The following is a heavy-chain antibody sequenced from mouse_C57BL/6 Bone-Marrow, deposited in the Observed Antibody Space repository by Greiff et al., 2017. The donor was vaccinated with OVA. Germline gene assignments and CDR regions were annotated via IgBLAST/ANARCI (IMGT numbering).Heavy chain of an antibody. D-gene: IGHD2-4*01. CDR2: IRLKSDNYAT. Sequence: EVKVVESGGGLVQPGGSMKLSCVASGFTFSNYWMNWVRQSPEKGLEWVAQIRLKSDNYATHYAESVKGRFTISRDDSKSSVYLQMNNLRAEDTGIYYCTVDDYGAWFAYWGQGTLVTVSA. J-gene: IGHJ3*01. CDR1: GFTFSNYW. CDR3: TVDDYGAWFAY. V-gene: IGHV6-3*01.